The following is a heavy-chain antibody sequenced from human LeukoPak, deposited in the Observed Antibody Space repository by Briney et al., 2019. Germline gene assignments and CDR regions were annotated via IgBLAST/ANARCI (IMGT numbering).Heavy chain of an antibody. Sequence: GASVTVSCKASGYTFTNYYIHWVRQAPGQGPEWMGIINPSDGSTTYAQKFQGRVTTTRDTSTSTVYMELSSLRSEDTAVYYCARRGHSGYLAYFDYWGQGTLVTVSA. V-gene: IGHV1-46*01. D-gene: IGHD5-12*01. CDR3: ARRGHSGYLAYFDY. CDR2: INPSDGST. J-gene: IGHJ4*02. CDR1: GYTFTNYY.